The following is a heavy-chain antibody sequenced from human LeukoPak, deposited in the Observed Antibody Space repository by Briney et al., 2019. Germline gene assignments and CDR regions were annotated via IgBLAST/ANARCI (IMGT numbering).Heavy chain of an antibody. V-gene: IGHV1-69*05. Sequence: SVKVSCKASGYSFSSYHMHWVRQAPGQGLEWMGRIIPIFGTANYAQKFQGRVTITTDESTSTAYMELSSLRSEDTAVYYCARAHSTSGDFWSGPTSYYFDYWGQGTLVTVSS. CDR1: GYSFSSYH. J-gene: IGHJ4*02. CDR3: ARAHSTSGDFWSGPTSYYFDY. CDR2: IIPIFGTA. D-gene: IGHD3-3*01.